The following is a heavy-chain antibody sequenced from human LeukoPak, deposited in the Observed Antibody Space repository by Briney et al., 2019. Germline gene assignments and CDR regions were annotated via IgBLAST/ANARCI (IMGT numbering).Heavy chain of an antibody. CDR1: GFTFSSYA. V-gene: IGHV3-23*01. D-gene: IGHD6-6*01. CDR3: AKDFYSSSLYYYYYYTDV. Sequence: GGSLRLSCAASGFTFSSYAMSWVRQAPGKGLEWVSAISGSGGSTYYADSVKGRFTISRDNSKNTLYLQMNSLRAEDTAVYYCAKDFYSSSLYYYYYYTDVWGKGTTVTVSS. J-gene: IGHJ6*03. CDR2: ISGSGGST.